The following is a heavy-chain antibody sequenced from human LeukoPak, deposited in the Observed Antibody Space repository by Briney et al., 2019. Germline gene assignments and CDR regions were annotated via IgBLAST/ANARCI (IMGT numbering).Heavy chain of an antibody. J-gene: IGHJ6*02. CDR3: TNGFWGGYILHYYGLDV. CDR1: GFVFSNAW. CDR2: IKSKTVGGTT. Sequence: PRGPLRLSCAASGFVFSNAWMSWVRHAPGKGLEWCSGIKSKTVGGTTDYAAPVKGRFTISRADSKITLYMQMNSLKTEYTAVYYWTNGFWGGYILHYYGLDVWGQGTTVTVSS. V-gene: IGHV3-15*01. D-gene: IGHD3-3*01.